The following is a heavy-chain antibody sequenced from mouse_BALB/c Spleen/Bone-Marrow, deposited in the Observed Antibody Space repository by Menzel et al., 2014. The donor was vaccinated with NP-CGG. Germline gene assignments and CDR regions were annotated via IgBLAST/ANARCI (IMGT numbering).Heavy chain of an antibody. CDR3: ARSPQRDYAMDY. D-gene: IGHD3-2*02. CDR2: ISSGGSYT. Sequence: EVMLVESGGGLVKPGGSLKLSCAASGFTLSSYAMSWVRQSPEKRLEWVAEISSGGSYTYYPDTVTGRFTIPRDNAKNTLYLEMSSLRSEDTAMYYCARSPQRDYAMDYWGQGTSVTVSS. CDR1: GFTLSSYA. J-gene: IGHJ4*01. V-gene: IGHV5-9-4*01.